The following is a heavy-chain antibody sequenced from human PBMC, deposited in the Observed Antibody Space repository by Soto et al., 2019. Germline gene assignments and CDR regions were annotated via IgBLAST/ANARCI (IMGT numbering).Heavy chain of an antibody. V-gene: IGHV3-23*01. CDR2: IRGSGGDT. J-gene: IGHJ6*02. Sequence: EVQLLESGGGLVQPGGSLRLSCAASGFTFSSYAMSWVRQAPGKGLEWVSSIRGSGGDTYYADSVKGRFTISRDNSKNSVYVQMNSMGSEDAAVYYCEKERFEGGSSGMDVWGQGTTVTVSS. CDR1: GFTFSSYA. D-gene: IGHD3-9*01. CDR3: EKERFEGGSSGMDV.